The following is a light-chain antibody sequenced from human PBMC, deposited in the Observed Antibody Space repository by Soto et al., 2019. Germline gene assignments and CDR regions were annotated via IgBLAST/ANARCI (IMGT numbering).Light chain of an antibody. CDR3: MQATHWPRT. V-gene: IGKV2-30*02. CDR1: QSLAHSNGDTF. Sequence: DVVLTQSPLSLPVTLGQPASISCRSSQSLAHSNGDTFLNWFHQRPGQPPRRLIYKVSNRDSGVPDRFSGIGSGTDFTLKISRVEAEDVGIYYCMQATHWPRTFGQGTRVDI. CDR2: KVS. J-gene: IGKJ1*01.